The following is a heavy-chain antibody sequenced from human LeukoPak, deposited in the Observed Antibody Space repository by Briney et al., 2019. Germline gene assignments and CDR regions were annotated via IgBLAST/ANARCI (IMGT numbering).Heavy chain of an antibody. V-gene: IGHV1-2*02. J-gene: IGHJ4*02. CDR2: INPNSGGT. D-gene: IGHD5-12*01. CDR3: ASLVATLPY. Sequence: ASVKVSCKASGYTFKTYSFTWVRQAPGQGLEWMGWINPNSGGTNYAQKFQGRVTMTRDTSISTAYMELSRLRSDDTAVYYCASLVATLPYWGQGTLVTVSS. CDR1: GYTFKTYS.